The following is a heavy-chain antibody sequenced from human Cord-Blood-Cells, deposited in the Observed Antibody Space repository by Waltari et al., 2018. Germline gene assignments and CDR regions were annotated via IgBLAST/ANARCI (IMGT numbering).Heavy chain of an antibody. Sequence: QVQLVQSGAEVRKPGSSGKVPCKASGGTFSSYTISWVRQAPGQGLEWMGRIIPILGIANYAQKFQGRVTITADKSTSTAYMELSSLRSEDTAVYYCARGVGYFDYWGQGTLVTVSS. D-gene: IGHD3-3*01. J-gene: IGHJ4*02. CDR1: GGTFSSYT. CDR3: ARGVGYFDY. CDR2: IIPILGIA. V-gene: IGHV1-69*02.